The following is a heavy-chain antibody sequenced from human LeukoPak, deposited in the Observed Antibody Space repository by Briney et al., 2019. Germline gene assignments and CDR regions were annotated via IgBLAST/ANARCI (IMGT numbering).Heavy chain of an antibody. Sequence: ASVKVSCKASGYTFTSYYMHWVRQAPGQGLEWMGIINPSGGSTSYAQKFQGRVTMTRDMSTSTVYMELSSLRSEDTAVYYCAGERGGYCSGGSCYSPSYYYYYMDVWGKGTTVTVSS. CDR1: GYTFTSYY. D-gene: IGHD2-15*01. CDR2: INPSGGST. J-gene: IGHJ6*03. CDR3: AGERGGYCSGGSCYSPSYYYYYMDV. V-gene: IGHV1-46*01.